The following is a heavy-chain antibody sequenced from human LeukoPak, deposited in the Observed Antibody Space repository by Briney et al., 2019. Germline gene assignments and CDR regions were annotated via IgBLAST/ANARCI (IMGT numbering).Heavy chain of an antibody. CDR2: INHSGST. CDR1: GGSFSGYY. J-gene: IGHJ4*02. CDR3: ARGVLVGATRKFDY. Sequence: SETLSLTCAVYGGSFSGYYWSWIRQPPGKGLEWDGEINHSGSTNYNPSLKSRVTISVYTSKNQFSLKLSSVTAADTAVYYCARGVLVGATRKFDYWGQGTLVTVSS. D-gene: IGHD1-26*01. V-gene: IGHV4-34*01.